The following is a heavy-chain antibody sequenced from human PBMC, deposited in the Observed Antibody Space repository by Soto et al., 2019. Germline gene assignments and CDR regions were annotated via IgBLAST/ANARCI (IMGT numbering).Heavy chain of an antibody. J-gene: IGHJ4*02. D-gene: IGHD3-10*01. CDR2: ISSSSSTI. CDR1: GVTFSSYS. Sequence: GGSLRLSCAASGVTFSSYSRNWVRQAPGKGLEWVSYISSSSSTIYYADSVKGRFTISRDNAKNSLYLQMNSLRAEDTAVYYWATSDWFGGSDYWGQGTLVTVSS. CDR3: ATSDWFGGSDY. V-gene: IGHV3-48*01.